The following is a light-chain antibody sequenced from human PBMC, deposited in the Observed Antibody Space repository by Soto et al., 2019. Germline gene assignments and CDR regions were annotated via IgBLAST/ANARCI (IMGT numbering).Light chain of an antibody. Sequence: ETVMTQSPATLSVSPGERATLSCRASQSVSSNLAWYQQKPGQAPRLLIYDASTRATGIPARFSGSGSGTEFTLTISSLQSEDFAVDYCQQYNTWPLTFGPGTKVDIK. CDR3: QQYNTWPLT. J-gene: IGKJ3*01. V-gene: IGKV3-15*01. CDR2: DAS. CDR1: QSVSSN.